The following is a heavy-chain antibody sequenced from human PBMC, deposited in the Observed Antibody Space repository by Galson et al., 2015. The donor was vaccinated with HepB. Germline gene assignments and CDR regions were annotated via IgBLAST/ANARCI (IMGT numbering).Heavy chain of an antibody. D-gene: IGHD1-26*01. CDR2: ISGYDSNV. CDR1: GYTFSRFS. CDR3: GRDGSRSYEIDY. Sequence: SVKVSCKASGYTFSRFSISWLRQAPGQGLEWMGWISGYDSNVNYAQKLQGRLTMTTDTSTSTAHMELSRLRFDDTAVYYCGRDGSRSYEIDYWGQGTLVTVSS. V-gene: IGHV1-18*01. J-gene: IGHJ4*02.